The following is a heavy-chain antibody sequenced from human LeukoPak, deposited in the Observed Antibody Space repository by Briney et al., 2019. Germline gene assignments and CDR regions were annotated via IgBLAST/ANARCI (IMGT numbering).Heavy chain of an antibody. D-gene: IGHD3-3*01. J-gene: IGHJ4*02. CDR1: GFTFSSYS. CDR3: ARDYDFWSGYSLPWDY. CDR2: ISSSSSYI. V-gene: IGHV3-21*01. Sequence: KPGGSLRLSCAASGFTFSSYSMNWVRQAPGKGLEWVSSISSSSSYIYYADSVKGRFTISRDNAKNSLYLQMNSLRAEDTAVYYCARDYDFWSGYSLPWDYWGQGTLVTVSS.